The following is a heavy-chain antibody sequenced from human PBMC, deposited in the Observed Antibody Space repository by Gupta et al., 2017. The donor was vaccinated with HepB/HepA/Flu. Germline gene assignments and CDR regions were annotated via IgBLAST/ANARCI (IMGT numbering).Heavy chain of an antibody. CDR2: IYYSGST. J-gene: IGHJ4*02. D-gene: IGHD2-21*01. V-gene: IGHV4-59*08. CDR1: GGSISSYY. CDR3: ARHQVDGPYSSYYFDY. Sequence: QVQLQESGPGLVKPSETLSLTCTVSGGSISSYYWSWIRQPPGKGLEWIGYIYYSGSTNYNPSRKSRVTISVDTSKNQFSLKLSSVTAADTAVYYCARHQVDGPYSSYYFDYWGQGTLVTVSS.